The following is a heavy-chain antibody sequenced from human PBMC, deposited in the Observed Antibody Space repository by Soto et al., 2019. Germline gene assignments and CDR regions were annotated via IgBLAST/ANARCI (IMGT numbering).Heavy chain of an antibody. CDR1: GASVNRYY. V-gene: IGHV4-59*08. CDR2: IYHSGST. Sequence: PSETLSLTCTVSGASVNRYYWSWIRQPPGKGLEWIGYIYHSGSTDYNPSLKSRVAISIDTSKNQYSLKLRSVTAADTAVYFCARLWGNDYWGQGILVTVSS. D-gene: IGHD1-26*01. J-gene: IGHJ4*02. CDR3: ARLWGNDY.